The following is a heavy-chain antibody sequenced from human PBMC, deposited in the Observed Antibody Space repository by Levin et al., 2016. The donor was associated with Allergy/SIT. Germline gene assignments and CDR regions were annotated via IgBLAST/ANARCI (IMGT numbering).Heavy chain of an antibody. V-gene: IGHV3-23*01. CDR2: ISGSDGTT. D-gene: IGHD3-10*01. CDR3: AKAPLRGTGWYYFDY. Sequence: GESLKISCAASGFTFSNYAMSWVRQAPGKGLEWVSSISGSDGTTNYADSVKGRFTISRDNSKNTLYLQMNSLRAEDTAVYYCAKAPLRGTGWYYFDYWGQGTLVTVSS. CDR1: GFTFSNYA. J-gene: IGHJ4*02.